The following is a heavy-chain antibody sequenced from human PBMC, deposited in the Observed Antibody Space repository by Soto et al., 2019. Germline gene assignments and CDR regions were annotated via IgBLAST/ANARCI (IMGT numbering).Heavy chain of an antibody. Sequence: GGSLRLSCAASGFTFSSYGMNWVSQAPGKGLEWVSYISSSSTTIYYADSVKGRFTIFRDNAKNSLYLQLNSLRDEDTAVYYCARSPYYYDSSNYYGYWGQGTLVTVSS. D-gene: IGHD3-22*01. CDR1: GFTFSSYG. CDR3: ARSPYYYDSSNYYGY. CDR2: ISSSSTTI. J-gene: IGHJ4*02. V-gene: IGHV3-48*02.